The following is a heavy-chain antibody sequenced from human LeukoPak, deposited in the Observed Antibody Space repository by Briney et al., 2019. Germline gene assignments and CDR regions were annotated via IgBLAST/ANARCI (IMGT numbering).Heavy chain of an antibody. V-gene: IGHV4-59*01. CDR2: IYYSGST. CDR1: GGSISSYY. D-gene: IGHD3-22*01. Sequence: PSETLSLTCTASGGSISSYYWSWIRQPPGKGLEWIGYIYYSGSTNYNPSLKSRVTISVDTSKNQFSLKLSSVTAADTAVYYCARAGGYFRRYHYYYMDVWGKGTTVTVSS. CDR3: ARAGGYFRRYHYYYMDV. J-gene: IGHJ6*03.